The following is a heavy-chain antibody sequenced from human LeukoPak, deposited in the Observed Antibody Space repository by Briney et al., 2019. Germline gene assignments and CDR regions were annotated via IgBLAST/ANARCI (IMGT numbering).Heavy chain of an antibody. CDR1: GFTFTNAW. D-gene: IGHD5-18*01. J-gene: IGHJ4*02. Sequence: GGSLGLSCSASGFTFTNAWMTWVRQAPGKGLEWVGLSKSKTDGGTADYAAPVKGRFTISRDDSKTTLYLQMNSLKAEDTAVYYCTTGAWIQLWLADYWGRGTLVTVSS. CDR2: SKSKTDGGTA. V-gene: IGHV3-15*01. CDR3: TTGAWIQLWLADY.